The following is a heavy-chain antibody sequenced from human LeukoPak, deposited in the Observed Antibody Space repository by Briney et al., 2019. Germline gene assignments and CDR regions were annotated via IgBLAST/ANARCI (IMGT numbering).Heavy chain of an antibody. CDR2: ISGSGGST. CDR1: GFTFSSYA. CDR3: AKDPVEMATAVGWFDP. Sequence: PGGSLRLSCAASGFTFSSYAMSWVRQAPGKGLEWVSAISGSGGSTYYADSVKGRFTISRDNSKNTLYLQMNSLRAEDTAVYYCAKDPVEMATAVGWFDPWGQGTLVTVSS. J-gene: IGHJ5*02. D-gene: IGHD5-24*01. V-gene: IGHV3-23*01.